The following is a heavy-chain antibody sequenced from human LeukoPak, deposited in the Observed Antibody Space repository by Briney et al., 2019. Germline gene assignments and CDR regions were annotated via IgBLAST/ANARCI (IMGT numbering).Heavy chain of an antibody. CDR1: GGSISSYY. CDR2: IYYSGST. J-gene: IGHJ4*02. CDR3: ARADSTYYYYFDY. V-gene: IGHV4-59*01. Sequence: PSETLSLTCTVSGGSISSYYWSWIRQPPGKGLEWIGYIYYSGSTNYNPPLKSRVTISVDTSKNQFSLKLSSVTAADTAVYYCARADSTYYYYFDYWGQGTLVTVSS. D-gene: IGHD2/OR15-2a*01.